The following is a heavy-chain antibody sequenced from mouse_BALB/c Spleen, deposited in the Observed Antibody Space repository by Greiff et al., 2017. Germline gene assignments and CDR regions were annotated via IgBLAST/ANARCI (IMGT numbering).Heavy chain of an antibody. CDR2: ISNLAYSI. J-gene: IGHJ2*01. Sequence: EVHLVESGGGLVQPGGSRKLSCAASGFTFSDYGMAWVRQAPGKGPEWVAFISNLAYSIYYADTVTGRFTISRENAKNTLYLEMSSLRSEDTAMYYCARDGHFDYWGQGTTLTVSS. CDR3: ARDGHFDY. V-gene: IGHV5-15*02. CDR1: GFTFSDYG.